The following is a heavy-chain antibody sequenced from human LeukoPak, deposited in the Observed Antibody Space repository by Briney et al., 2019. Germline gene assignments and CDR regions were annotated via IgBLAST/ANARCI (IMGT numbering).Heavy chain of an antibody. J-gene: IGHJ5*02. Sequence: SETLSLTCTVSGGSISSYYWSWIRQSAGKGLEWIGRTYTTGGPSYNPSLMSRLTMSIDTSKNQFSLKLSSVTAADTAIYYCARETYYYDSSSSYNWFDPWGQGTLVTVSS. CDR1: GGSISSYY. D-gene: IGHD3-22*01. CDR2: TYTTGGP. CDR3: ARETYYYDSSSSYNWFDP. V-gene: IGHV4-4*07.